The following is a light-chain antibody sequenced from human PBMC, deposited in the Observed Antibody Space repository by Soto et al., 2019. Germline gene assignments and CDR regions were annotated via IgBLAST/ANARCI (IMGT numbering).Light chain of an antibody. Sequence: DIQMTQSPSSLSASVGDRVTITCRASQNIRNYLNWYQQRPGKTPYLLIYDASNLEAGVPSRFRGSGSGTDFTFTISRLQPEDIATYYCQQYENLPTFGQGTRLEIK. CDR2: DAS. J-gene: IGKJ5*01. CDR1: QNIRNY. CDR3: QQYENLPT. V-gene: IGKV1-33*01.